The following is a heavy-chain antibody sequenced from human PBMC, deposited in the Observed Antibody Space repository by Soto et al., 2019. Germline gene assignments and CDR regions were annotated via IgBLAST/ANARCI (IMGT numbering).Heavy chain of an antibody. D-gene: IGHD3-3*01. J-gene: IGHJ4*02. CDR1: GFTFSSHG. CDR2: ISYDGSNK. Sequence: QVQLVESGGGVVQPGRSLRLSCAASGFTFSSHGMHWVRQAPGKGLEWVAVISYDGSNKYYADSVKGRFTISRDNSKNTVYLQMNSLRAEDTAVYYCAKSTAEWFGSQRGYFDYWGQGTLVTVSS. V-gene: IGHV3-30*18. CDR3: AKSTAEWFGSQRGYFDY.